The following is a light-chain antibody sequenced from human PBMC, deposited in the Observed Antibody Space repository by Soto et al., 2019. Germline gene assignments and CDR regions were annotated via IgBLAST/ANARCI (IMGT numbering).Light chain of an antibody. CDR3: QHYITSLRT. CDR2: GAS. Sequence: EIVLTQSPGTLSLSPGERATLSCGASQSVTSNYLAWYQQKPGQAPRLLIYGASRRATGVPDRFIGSGSGTDFTLTISRLEPEDFAVYYCQHYITSLRTFGQGTKVDIK. V-gene: IGKV3-20*01. J-gene: IGKJ1*01. CDR1: QSVTSNY.